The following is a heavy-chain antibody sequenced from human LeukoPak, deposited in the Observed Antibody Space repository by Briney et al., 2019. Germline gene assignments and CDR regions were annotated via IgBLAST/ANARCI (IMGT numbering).Heavy chain of an antibody. J-gene: IGHJ4*02. CDR3: ASCVCSYETYFDY. D-gene: IGHD5-18*01. CDR2: IYYSGST. CDR1: SDSPSISSYY. V-gene: IGHV4-39*01. Sequence: SETLSLTCTLSSDSPSISSYYCGWIRQPPGKGLEWIGSIYYSGSTYYNPSLKSRVTISVDTSKNQFSLKPRSVTAADTAVDYRASCVCSYETYFDYWLRGTMVTVSS.